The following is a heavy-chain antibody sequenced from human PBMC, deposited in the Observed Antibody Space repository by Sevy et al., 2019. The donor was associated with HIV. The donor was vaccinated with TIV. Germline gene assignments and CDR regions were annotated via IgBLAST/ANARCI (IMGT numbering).Heavy chain of an antibody. CDR3: AKDIVVVVGEAFDI. Sequence: GGSLRLSCAASGFTVSNYAMNWVRQAPGKGLEWVSAISGRGDDTYYADSVKGRFTIYRDKSKNTLYLQMNSLRAEDTAVYYCAKDIVVVVGEAFDIWGQGTMVTVSS. CDR1: GFTVSNYA. D-gene: IGHD2-15*01. V-gene: IGHV3-23*01. CDR2: ISGRGDDT. J-gene: IGHJ3*02.